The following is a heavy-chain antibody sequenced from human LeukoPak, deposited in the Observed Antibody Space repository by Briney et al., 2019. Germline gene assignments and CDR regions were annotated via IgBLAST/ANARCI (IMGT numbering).Heavy chain of an antibody. CDR1: GGFISNYY. J-gene: IGHJ6*02. Sequence: TSSETLSLTCTVSGGFISNYYWSWIRQPPGKGLEWIGYIYHTGIAEYNPSLKSRVTMSVDTSKNQFSLKLISVTAADTAVYYCAGGDGYRGDVWGQGTTVTVSS. V-gene: IGHV4-59*01. D-gene: IGHD5-24*01. CDR2: IYHTGIA. CDR3: AGGDGYRGDV.